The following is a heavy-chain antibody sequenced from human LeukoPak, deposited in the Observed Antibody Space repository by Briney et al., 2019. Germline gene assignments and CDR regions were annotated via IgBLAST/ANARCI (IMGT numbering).Heavy chain of an antibody. CDR3: AKDKFEALPDPITMALDY. CDR1: GFTFGSYG. Sequence: PGRSLRLSCAASGFTFGSYGMHWVRQAPGKGLEWVAVISYDGSNKYYADSVKGRFTISRDNSKNTLYLQMNSLRAEDTAVYYCAKDKFEALPDPITMALDYWGQGTLVTVSS. V-gene: IGHV3-30*18. CDR2: ISYDGSNK. D-gene: IGHD3-10*01. J-gene: IGHJ4*02.